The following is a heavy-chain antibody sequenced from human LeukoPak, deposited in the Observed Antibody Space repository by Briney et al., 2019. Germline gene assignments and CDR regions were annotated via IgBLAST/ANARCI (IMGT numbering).Heavy chain of an antibody. CDR2: INHSGST. D-gene: IGHD2-15*01. Sequence: SETLSLTCAVYGGSFSGYYWSWIRQPPGKGLEWIGEINHSGSTNYNPSLKSRVTISVDTSKNQFSLKLGSVTAADTAVYYCARGDKDVVVVAATLDYWGQGTLVTVSS. CDR3: ARGDKDVVVVAATLDY. J-gene: IGHJ4*02. V-gene: IGHV4-34*01. CDR1: GGSFSGYY.